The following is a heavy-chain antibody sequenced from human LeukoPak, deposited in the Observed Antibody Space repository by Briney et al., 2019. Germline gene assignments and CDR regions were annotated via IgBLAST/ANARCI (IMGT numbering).Heavy chain of an antibody. V-gene: IGHV3-7*01. CDR1: GFTFSSYW. J-gene: IGHJ5*02. Sequence: GGSLRLSCAASGFTFSSYWMSWVRQAPGKGLEWVANIKQDGSEKYYVDSVKGRFTISRDNAKDSLYLQMNSLRAEDTAVYYCAREVRKVVVAANWFDPWGQGTLVTVSS. CDR3: AREVRKVVVAANWFDP. D-gene: IGHD2-15*01. CDR2: IKQDGSEK.